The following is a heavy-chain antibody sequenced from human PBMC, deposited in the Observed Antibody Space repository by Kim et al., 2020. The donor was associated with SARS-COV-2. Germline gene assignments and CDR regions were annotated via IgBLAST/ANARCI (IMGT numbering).Heavy chain of an antibody. CDR1: GYTFTSYA. D-gene: IGHD3-10*01. CDR3: ARGKRTNGSGSYRFDY. J-gene: IGHJ4*02. Sequence: ASVKVSCKASGYTFTSYAMNWVRQAPGQGLEWMGWINTNTGNPTYAQGFTGRFVFSLDTSVSTAYLQISSLKAEDTAVYYCARGKRTNGSGSYRFDYWGQGTLVTVSS. V-gene: IGHV7-4-1*02. CDR2: INTNTGNP.